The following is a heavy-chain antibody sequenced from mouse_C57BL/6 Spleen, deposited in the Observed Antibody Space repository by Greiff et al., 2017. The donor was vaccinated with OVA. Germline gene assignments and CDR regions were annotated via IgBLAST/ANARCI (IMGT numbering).Heavy chain of an antibody. CDR3: ARSRDYYAMDY. CDR2: INPSSGYT. Sequence: VQLQQSGAELARPGASVKMSCKASGYTFTSYTMHWVKQRPGQGPEWIGYINPSSGYTKYNQKFKDKATLTADKSSSTAYMQLSSLTSEDSAVYYCARSRDYYAMDYWGQGTSVTVSS. D-gene: IGHD3-1*01. J-gene: IGHJ4*01. V-gene: IGHV1-4*01. CDR1: GYTFTSYT.